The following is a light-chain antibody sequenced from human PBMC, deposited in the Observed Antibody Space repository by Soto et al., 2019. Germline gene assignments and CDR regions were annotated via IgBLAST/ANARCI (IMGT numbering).Light chain of an antibody. CDR2: EGS. J-gene: IGLJ3*02. Sequence: QSVLTQPASVSGSPGQSITISCNGTSSDVGSYNLVSWYQQHPGKAPKLMIYEGSKRRSGVSNRFSGSKSGNTASLTISGLQAEDEADYYCCSYAGSSTLVFGGGTKLTVL. CDR3: CSYAGSSTLV. CDR1: SSDVGSYNL. V-gene: IGLV2-23*01.